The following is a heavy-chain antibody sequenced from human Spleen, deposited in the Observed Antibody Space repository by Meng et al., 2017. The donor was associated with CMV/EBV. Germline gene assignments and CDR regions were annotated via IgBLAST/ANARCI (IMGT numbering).Heavy chain of an antibody. J-gene: IGHJ4*02. CDR3: AGRYDYVWGTTTFDY. CDR1: GGSSSSGGYY. V-gene: IGHV4-31*02. Sequence: SGGSSSSGGYYWSWIRQHPGKGLEWIGYIYYSGSTYYNPSLKSRVTISVDTSKNQFSLKLSSVTAADTAVYYCAGRYDYVWGTTTFDYWGQGTLVTVSS. D-gene: IGHD3-16*01. CDR2: IYYSGST.